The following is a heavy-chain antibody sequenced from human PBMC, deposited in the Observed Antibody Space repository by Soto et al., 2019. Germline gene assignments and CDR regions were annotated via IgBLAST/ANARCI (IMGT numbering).Heavy chain of an antibody. CDR1: GFTFSSYG. V-gene: IGHV3-30*18. CDR3: AKVRRSSSWYAYYYGMDV. Sequence: PGGSLRLSCAASGFTFSSYGMHWVRQAPGKGLEWVAVISYDGSNKYYADSVKGRFTISRDNSKNTLYLQMNSLRAEDTAVYYCAKVRRSSSWYAYYYGMDVWGQGTTVTVSS. J-gene: IGHJ6*02. CDR2: ISYDGSNK. D-gene: IGHD6-13*01.